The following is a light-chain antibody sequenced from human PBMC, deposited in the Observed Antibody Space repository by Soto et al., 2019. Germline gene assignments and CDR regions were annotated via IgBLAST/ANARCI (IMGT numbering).Light chain of an antibody. CDR2: DNN. V-gene: IGLV1-51*01. CDR3: GTWDSSLSAGV. Sequence: QSVLTQPPSVSATPGQTVTISCSGSNSNIGNNYVSWYQQLPGTAPKLLIYDNNKRPSEIPDRFSGSKSGPSATLGIAGLQTGDEADYYCGTWDSSLSAGVFGPGTKVTVL. CDR1: NSNIGNNY. J-gene: IGLJ1*01.